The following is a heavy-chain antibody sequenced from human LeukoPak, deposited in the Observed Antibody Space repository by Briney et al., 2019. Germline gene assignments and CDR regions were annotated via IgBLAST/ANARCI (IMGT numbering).Heavy chain of an antibody. CDR3: AKGTCWAGRPCYYGMDV. J-gene: IGHJ6*02. CDR1: GFTFSSYA. CDR2: ISGSGGST. V-gene: IGHV3-23*01. Sequence: GGSLRLSCAASGFTFSSYAMSWVRQAPGKGLEWVSAISGSGGSTYYADSVKGRFTISRDNSKNTLYLQMNSLRAEDTAVYYCAKGTCWAGRPCYYGMDVWGQGTAVTVSS. D-gene: IGHD6-6*01.